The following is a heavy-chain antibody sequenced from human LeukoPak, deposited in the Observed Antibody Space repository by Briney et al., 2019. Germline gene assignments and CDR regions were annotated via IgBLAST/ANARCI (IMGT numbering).Heavy chain of an antibody. J-gene: IGHJ6*03. D-gene: IGHD6-6*01. CDR3: ARVGQQLVPNYYYMDV. CDR2: VIPIFGTA. CDR1: GGTFSSYA. Sequence: ASVKVSCKASGGTFSSYAISWVRQAPGQGLEWMGGVIPIFGTANYAQKFQGRVTITADESTSTAYMELSSLRSEDTAVYYCARVGQQLVPNYYYMDVWGKGTTVTVSS. V-gene: IGHV1-69*13.